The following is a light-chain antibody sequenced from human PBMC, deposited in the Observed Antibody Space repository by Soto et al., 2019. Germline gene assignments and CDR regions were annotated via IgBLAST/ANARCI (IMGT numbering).Light chain of an antibody. CDR3: QLYGDSPT. Sequence: EIVLTQSPGTLSLSPGERATLSCRASQTVNSIYLAWFQQKPGQSPRLLIYDISTRATGIPDRIRASGSGTDFTLTISRLEPEDSAVYYCQLYGDSPTFGGGTKVDIK. CDR2: DIS. CDR1: QTVNSIY. V-gene: IGKV3-20*01. J-gene: IGKJ4*01.